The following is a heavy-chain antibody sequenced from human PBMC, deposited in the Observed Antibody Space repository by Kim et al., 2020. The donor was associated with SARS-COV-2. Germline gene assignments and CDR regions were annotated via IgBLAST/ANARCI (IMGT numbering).Heavy chain of an antibody. J-gene: IGHJ4*02. CDR3: AKDPWGELYYFDY. CDR1: GFTFSSYG. Sequence: GGSLRLSCAASGFTFSSYGMHWVRQAPGKGLEWVAVISYDGSNKYYADSVKGRFTISRDNSKNTLYLQMNSLRAEDTAVYYCAKDPWGELYYFDYWGQGTLVTVSS. V-gene: IGHV3-30*18. CDR2: ISYDGSNK. D-gene: IGHD3-16*01.